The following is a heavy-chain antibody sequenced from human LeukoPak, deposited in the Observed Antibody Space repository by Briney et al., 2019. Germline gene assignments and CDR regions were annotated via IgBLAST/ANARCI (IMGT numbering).Heavy chain of an antibody. J-gene: IGHJ6*03. Sequence: GSLRLSCAASGFTVSSNYMSWVRQAPGKGLEWVSIIYSGGSTYYADSVKGRFTISRDNSKNTLYLQMNSLRAEDTAVYYCARMGEDIAAARYYYYYYVDVWGKGTTVTISS. V-gene: IGHV3-53*01. CDR2: IYSGGST. CDR3: ARMGEDIAAARYYYYYYVDV. CDR1: GFTVSSNY. D-gene: IGHD6-13*01.